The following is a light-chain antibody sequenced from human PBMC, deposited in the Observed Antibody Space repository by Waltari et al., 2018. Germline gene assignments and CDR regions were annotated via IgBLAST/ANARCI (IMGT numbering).Light chain of an antibody. V-gene: IGKV4-1*01. CDR3: QQYYSTPPYT. J-gene: IGKJ2*01. Sequence: DIVMTQSPDSLAVSLGERATINCKSSQSVLYSSNNKNYLAWYQQKPGQPPKLLIYWASTRESGVPDLFSGSVSGTDFTLTISSLQAEDVAVYYCQQYYSTPPYTFGQGTKLGIK. CDR1: QSVLYSSNNKNY. CDR2: WAS.